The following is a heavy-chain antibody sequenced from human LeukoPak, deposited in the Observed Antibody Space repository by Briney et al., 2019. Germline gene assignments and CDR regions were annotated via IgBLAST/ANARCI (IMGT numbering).Heavy chain of an antibody. Sequence: GASVKDSCKASGYTFTDYYMHWVRQAPGQGLEWMGWINPNSGGTNFAQNFQGRVTMTRDTSITTAYMELSSLRSDDTAVYYCARTPTPGYDYYYYMDVWGKGTTVTVSS. J-gene: IGHJ6*03. D-gene: IGHD3-16*01. V-gene: IGHV1-2*02. CDR1: GYTFTDYY. CDR3: ARTPTPGYDYYYYMDV. CDR2: INPNSGGT.